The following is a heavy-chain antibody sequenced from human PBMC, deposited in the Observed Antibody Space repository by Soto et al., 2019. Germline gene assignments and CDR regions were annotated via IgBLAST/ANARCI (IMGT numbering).Heavy chain of an antibody. Sequence: SETLSLTCTVSGGSISSGPYSWGWIRQPPGEGLEWIGYIYYSESTNYNPSLKSRVTISVDTSKNQFSLKLSSVTAADTAVYYCAREVSGAFDIWGQGTMVTVSS. CDR2: IYYSEST. CDR3: AREVSGAFDI. CDR1: GGSISSGPYS. J-gene: IGHJ3*02. V-gene: IGHV4-61*01.